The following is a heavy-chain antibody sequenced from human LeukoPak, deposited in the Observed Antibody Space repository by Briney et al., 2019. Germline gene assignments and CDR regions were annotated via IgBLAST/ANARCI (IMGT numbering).Heavy chain of an antibody. CDR1: GGSISSSSYY. J-gene: IGHJ6*03. D-gene: IGHD6-6*01. CDR2: IYYSGST. Sequence: PSETLSLTCTVSGGSISSSSYYWGWIRQPPGKGLEWIGSIYYSGSTYYNPSLKSRVTISVDTSKNQFSLKLSSVTAADTAVYYCARGTNRPRYYYYYYYMDVWGKGTTVTVSS. CDR3: ARGTNRPRYYYYYYYMDV. V-gene: IGHV4-39*01.